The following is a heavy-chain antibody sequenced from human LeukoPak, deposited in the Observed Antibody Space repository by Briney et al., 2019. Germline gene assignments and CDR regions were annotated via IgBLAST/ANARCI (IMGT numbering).Heavy chain of an antibody. J-gene: IGHJ4*02. V-gene: IGHV3-72*01. CDR1: GFTFSDRY. CDR2: SRNKANSYTT. CDR3: ASSPAGRHTFEY. D-gene: IGHD1-26*01. Sequence: GGSLRLSCAASGFTFSDRYMDWVRQAPGKGLEWVGRSRNKANSYTTEYAASVKGRFTVSRDDSNNSLYLQMNSLKTEDTAVYYCASSPAGRHTFEYWGQGTLVTVSS.